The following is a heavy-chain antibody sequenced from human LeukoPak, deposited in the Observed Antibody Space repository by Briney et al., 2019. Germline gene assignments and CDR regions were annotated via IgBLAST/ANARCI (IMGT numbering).Heavy chain of an antibody. CDR3: AKAPIAVAGRLDY. D-gene: IGHD6-19*01. Sequence: GGSLGLSCAASGFTFSSYAMSWVRQAPGKGLEWVSAISGSGGSTYYADPVKGRFTISRDNSKNTLYLQMNSLRAEDTAVYYCAKAPIAVAGRLDYWGQGTLVTVSS. CDR2: ISGSGGST. CDR1: GFTFSSYA. V-gene: IGHV3-23*01. J-gene: IGHJ4*02.